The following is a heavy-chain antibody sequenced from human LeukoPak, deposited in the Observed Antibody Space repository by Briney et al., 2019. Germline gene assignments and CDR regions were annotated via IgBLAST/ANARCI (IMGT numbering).Heavy chain of an antibody. CDR3: ARGLGFIVVVTSSPDAFDI. D-gene: IGHD2-21*02. J-gene: IGHJ3*02. V-gene: IGHV1-2*02. CDR2: IDPNTGDS. CDR1: EYTFTGYY. Sequence: ASVKVSCKASEYTFTGYYIHWVRQAPGQGLEWMGWIDPNTGDSNYVQKFQGRVTLTSDTSISTAYMELNSPRSDDTAVYYCARGLGFIVVVTSSPDAFDIWGQGTMVTVSS.